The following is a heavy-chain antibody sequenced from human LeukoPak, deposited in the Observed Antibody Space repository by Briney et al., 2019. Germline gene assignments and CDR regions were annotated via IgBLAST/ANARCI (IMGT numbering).Heavy chain of an antibody. Sequence: GASVKVSCKASGYTFTSYDINWVRQATGQGLEWMGWMNPNSGNTGYAQKFQGRVTMTRNTSISTAYMELSSLRSEDTAVYYCARDNWLYPNWFDPWGQGTLVTVSS. CDR1: GYTFTSYD. V-gene: IGHV1-8*01. D-gene: IGHD3-9*01. CDR2: MNPNSGNT. J-gene: IGHJ5*02. CDR3: ARDNWLYPNWFDP.